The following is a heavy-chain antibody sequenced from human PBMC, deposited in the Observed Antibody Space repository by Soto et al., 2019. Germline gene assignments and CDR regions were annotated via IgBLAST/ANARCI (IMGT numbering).Heavy chain of an antibody. V-gene: IGHV3-30-3*01. CDR2: ISPDGNTE. D-gene: IGHD1-26*01. CDR3: ARARRVGATYFDY. J-gene: IGHJ4*02. Sequence: QVQLEESGGGVVQPGRSLRLSCAGSGFTFKSYAIHWVRHSPGKGLEWVAVISPDGNTEYYVHALKGRFTISRDNYMTTVSLQLNSLSVDDTAVYYCARARRVGATYFDYWGRGTQVTVSS. CDR1: GFTFKSYA.